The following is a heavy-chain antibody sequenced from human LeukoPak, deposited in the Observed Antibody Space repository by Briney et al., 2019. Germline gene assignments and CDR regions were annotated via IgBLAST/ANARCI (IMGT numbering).Heavy chain of an antibody. D-gene: IGHD6-6*01. CDR2: INHSGST. Sequence: SETLSLTCAVYGGSFSGYYWSWIRQPPGKGLEWIGEINHSGSTNYNPSLKSRVTISVDTSKNQLSLKLSSVTAADTAVYYCARGIAARLKNYYYYGMDVWGQGTTVTVSS. V-gene: IGHV4-34*01. CDR1: GGSFSGYY. CDR3: ARGIAARLKNYYYYGMDV. J-gene: IGHJ6*02.